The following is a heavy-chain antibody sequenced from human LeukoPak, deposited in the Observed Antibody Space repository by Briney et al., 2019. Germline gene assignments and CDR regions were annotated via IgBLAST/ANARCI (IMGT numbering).Heavy chain of an antibody. D-gene: IGHD1-1*01. Sequence: GGSLRLSCSASGFTFSTYPMHWVRQAPGKGLEYVSAMSSNGVSTYYADSVKGRFTISRDNSKNTLYLQMSSLRDEDTAVYYCVKDSSSGRGYFYYAMDVWGQGTTVTVPS. J-gene: IGHJ6*02. CDR1: GFTFSTYP. CDR2: MSSNGVST. CDR3: VKDSSSGRGYFYYAMDV. V-gene: IGHV3-64D*09.